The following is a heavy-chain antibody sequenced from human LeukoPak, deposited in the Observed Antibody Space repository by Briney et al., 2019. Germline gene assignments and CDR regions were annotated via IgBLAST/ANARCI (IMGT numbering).Heavy chain of an antibody. J-gene: IGHJ6*03. CDR1: GGAVNGYN. Sequence: PSETLSLTCTVSGGAVNGYNWSWIRKTPGKGLKWIGYISHSGNTDYAPSLKSRVTMSLDTSKNQFALKLSSVTAADTAVSYCARLRYLGGYMDVWGKGTTVTVSS. V-gene: IGHV4-59*02. D-gene: IGHD3-9*01. CDR2: ISHSGNT. CDR3: ARLRYLGGYMDV.